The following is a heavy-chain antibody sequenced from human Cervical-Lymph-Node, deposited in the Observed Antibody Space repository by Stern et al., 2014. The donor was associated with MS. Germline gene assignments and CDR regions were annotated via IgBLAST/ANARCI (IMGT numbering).Heavy chain of an antibody. CDR2: INAGNGKK. CDR1: GYTFTSYA. D-gene: IGHD1-1*01. CDR3: ARERNDGPFDY. J-gene: IGHJ4*02. Sequence: QMQLVQSGAEVKKPGASVKVSCKASGYTFTSYAMHWVRQAPGQRLEWMGWINAGNGKKKYSQKFQGRVTITRDTSASTAYMELSSLRSEDTALYYCARERNDGPFDYWGQGTLVTVSS. V-gene: IGHV1-3*01.